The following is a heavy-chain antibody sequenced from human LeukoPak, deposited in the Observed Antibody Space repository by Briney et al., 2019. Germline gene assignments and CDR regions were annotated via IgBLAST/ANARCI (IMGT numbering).Heavy chain of an antibody. J-gene: IGHJ6*03. CDR3: ARHAPDCSSTSCYFRYYYYYYYMDV. D-gene: IGHD2-2*01. V-gene: IGHV4-34*01. CDR1: GGSFSGYY. CDR2: INHSGST. Sequence: PSETLSLTCAVYGGSFSGYYWSWIRQPPGKGLEWIGEINHSGSTNYNPSLKSRVTVSVDTSKNQFSLKLSSVTAADTAVYYCARHAPDCSSTSCYFRYYYYYYYMDVWGKGTTVTISS.